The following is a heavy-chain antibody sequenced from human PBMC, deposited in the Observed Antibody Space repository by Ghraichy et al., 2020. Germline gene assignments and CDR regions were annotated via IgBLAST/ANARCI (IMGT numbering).Heavy chain of an antibody. CDR3: STSPRADRGNY. CDR2: IKTDGSTT. V-gene: IGHV3-74*01. J-gene: IGHJ4*02. CDR1: GLTFSSYW. D-gene: IGHD3-10*01. Sequence: GGSLRLSCAASGLTFSSYWMHWFRQAPGKGLEWVSHIKTDGSTTNYADSVRGRFTISRANAKNTLYLQMNSLRADDTAVYYCSTSPRADRGNYWGQGTLVTVAS.